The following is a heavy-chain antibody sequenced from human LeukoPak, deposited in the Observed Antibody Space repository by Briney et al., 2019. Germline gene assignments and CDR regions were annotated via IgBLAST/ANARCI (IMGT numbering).Heavy chain of an antibody. Sequence: ASVKVSCKASGYKFIDFGITWVRQAPGQGLEWMGWISGYNGKTNYAQKFQGRVTMTTDTSTNTVYLELRSLRSDDTAVYYCARWETGSWFDPWGQGTLVTVSS. D-gene: IGHD1-14*01. CDR3: ARWETGSWFDP. CDR1: GYKFIDFG. CDR2: ISGYNGKT. V-gene: IGHV1-18*01. J-gene: IGHJ5*02.